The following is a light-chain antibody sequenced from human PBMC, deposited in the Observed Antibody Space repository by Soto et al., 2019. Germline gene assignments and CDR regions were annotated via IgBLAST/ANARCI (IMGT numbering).Light chain of an antibody. Sequence: QSALTQPASVSGSPGQSITISCTGTGSDVGGYNYVSWYQHHPGKAPKLMIYDVSNRPSGVSDRFSGSKSGNTASLTISGLQAEDEAYYYCSSYTSGTTLYVFGTGTKLTVL. CDR3: SSYTSGTTLYV. CDR1: GSDVGGYNY. CDR2: DVS. J-gene: IGLJ1*01. V-gene: IGLV2-14*01.